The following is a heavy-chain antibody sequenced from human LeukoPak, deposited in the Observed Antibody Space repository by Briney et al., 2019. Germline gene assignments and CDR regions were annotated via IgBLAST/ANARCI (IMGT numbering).Heavy chain of an antibody. CDR3: ARSRCSSISCASRGAFDI. CDR1: GGSISNYY. Sequence: PSETLSLTCNVSGGSISNYYWSWIRQPAGKGLELIGRIYTSGSTNYNPSLKSRVTMSVGTSKNQFSLKLSSVTAADTAVYYCARSRCSSISCASRGAFDIWGQGTMVTVSS. CDR2: IYTSGST. D-gene: IGHD2-2*01. J-gene: IGHJ3*02. V-gene: IGHV4-4*07.